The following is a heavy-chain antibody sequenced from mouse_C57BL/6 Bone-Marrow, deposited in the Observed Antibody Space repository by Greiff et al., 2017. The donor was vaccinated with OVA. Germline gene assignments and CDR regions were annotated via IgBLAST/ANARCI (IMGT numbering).Heavy chain of an antibody. D-gene: IGHD1-1*01. V-gene: IGHV5-6*01. J-gene: IGHJ4*01. Sequence: EVMLVESGGDLVKPGGSLKLSCAASGFTFSSYGMSWVRQTPDKRLEWVATISSGGSYTYYPDSVKGRFTISRDNAKNTLYLQMSSLKSEDTAMYYCASTVVAHYYAMDDWGQGTSVTVSS. CDR2: ISSGGSYT. CDR3: ASTVVAHYYAMDD. CDR1: GFTFSSYG.